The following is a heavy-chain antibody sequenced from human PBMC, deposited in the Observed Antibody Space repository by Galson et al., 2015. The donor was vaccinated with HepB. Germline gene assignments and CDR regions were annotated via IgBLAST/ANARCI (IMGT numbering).Heavy chain of an antibody. D-gene: IGHD4-17*01. V-gene: IGHV1-18*04. CDR2: ISAFTGYT. CDR1: GYTFTSFG. J-gene: IGHJ4*02. CDR3: ARTWGYGDYRPFDY. Sequence: SVKVSCKASGYTFTSFGISWVRQVPGQGLEWMGWISAFTGYTNYAQNFQGRVTMTIDTSTSTAYMELRSLRSDDTALYYCARTWGYGDYRPFDYWGQGTLVTVSS.